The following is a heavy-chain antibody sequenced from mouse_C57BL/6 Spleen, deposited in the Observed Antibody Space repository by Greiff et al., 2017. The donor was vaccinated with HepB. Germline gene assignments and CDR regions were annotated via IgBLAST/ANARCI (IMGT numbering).Heavy chain of an antibody. CDR1: GYTFTDYN. Sequence: EVQLQQSGPELVKPGASVKMSCKASGYTFTDYNMHWVKQSHGKSLEWIGYINPNNGGTSYNQKFKGKATLTVNKSSSTAYMELRSLTSEDSAVYYCASSYYDYDSWFAYWGQGTLVTVSA. V-gene: IGHV1-22*01. D-gene: IGHD2-4*01. J-gene: IGHJ3*01. CDR2: INPNNGGT. CDR3: ASSYYDYDSWFAY.